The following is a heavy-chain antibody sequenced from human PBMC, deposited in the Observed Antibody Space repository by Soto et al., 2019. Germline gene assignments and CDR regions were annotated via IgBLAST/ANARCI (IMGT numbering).Heavy chain of an antibody. J-gene: IGHJ6*03. CDR1: GFTFSSYD. V-gene: IGHV3-23*01. Sequence: GGSLRLSCAASGFTFSSYDMSWVRQAPGKGLEWVSAISGSGGSTYYADSVKGRFTISRDNSKNTLYPQMNSLRAEDTAVYYCAKWPLRTVVRGTDYSYYYMDVWGKGTTVTVSS. CDR2: ISGSGGST. CDR3: AKWPLRTVVRGTDYSYYYMDV. D-gene: IGHD3-10*01.